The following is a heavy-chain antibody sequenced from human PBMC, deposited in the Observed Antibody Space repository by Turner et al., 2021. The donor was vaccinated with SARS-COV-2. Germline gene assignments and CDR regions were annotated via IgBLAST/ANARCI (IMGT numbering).Heavy chain of an antibody. CDR1: GFTFSSYG. CDR2: TSYDGSNK. V-gene: IGHV3-30*18. CDR3: AKQQGLYSNPMYYFDY. Sequence: QAQLVESGGGVVQPGRSLRLSCAASGFTFSSYGMHWVRQAPGKGLEWVAVTSYDGSNKYYADSVKGRFTISRDNSKNTLYLQMNSLRAEDTAVYYCAKQQGLYSNPMYYFDYWGQGTLVTVSS. J-gene: IGHJ4*02. D-gene: IGHD4-4*01.